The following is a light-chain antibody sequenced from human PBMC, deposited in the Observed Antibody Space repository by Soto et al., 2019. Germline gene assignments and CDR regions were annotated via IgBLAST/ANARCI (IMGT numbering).Light chain of an antibody. V-gene: IGKV3-15*01. CDR2: GAS. CDR3: QQRSKWPLT. J-gene: IGKJ4*01. Sequence: EIVMTQSPATLSVSPGERATLSCRASQSVSINLAWFQQKPGQAPRLLIYGASTRATGIPARFSGSGSGTEFTLIINTLEPEDFAVYYCQQRSKWPLTFGGGTKVE. CDR1: QSVSIN.